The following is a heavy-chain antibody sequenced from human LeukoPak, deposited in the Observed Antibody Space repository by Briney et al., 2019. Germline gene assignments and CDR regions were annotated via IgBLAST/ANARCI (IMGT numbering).Heavy chain of an antibody. CDR2: IYHSGST. D-gene: IGHD3-9*01. V-gene: IGHV4-4*02. J-gene: IGHJ3*02. Sequence: SGTLSLTCAVSGDSISSSNWWSWVRQPPGKGLEWIGEIYHSGSTNYNPSLKSRVTISVDKSKNQFSLKLSSVTAADTAVYYCARQSSDWYIEHAFDIWGQGTMVTVSS. CDR1: GDSISSSNW. CDR3: ARQSSDWYIEHAFDI.